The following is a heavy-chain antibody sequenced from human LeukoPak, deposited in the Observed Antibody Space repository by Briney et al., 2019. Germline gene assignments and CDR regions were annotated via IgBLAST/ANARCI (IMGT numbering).Heavy chain of an antibody. CDR2: IGGSSSSI. V-gene: IGHV3-21*01. CDR1: GFTFSRYS. J-gene: IGHJ3*02. D-gene: IGHD6-19*01. CDR3: ARDIAVATGAFDI. Sequence: GGSLRLSCAASGFTFSRYSMNWVRQAPGKGLEWISSIGGSSSSIYYADSVKGRFTISRDNAKNSLYLQMNSLRAEDTAVYYCARDIAVATGAFDIWGQGTMVTVSS.